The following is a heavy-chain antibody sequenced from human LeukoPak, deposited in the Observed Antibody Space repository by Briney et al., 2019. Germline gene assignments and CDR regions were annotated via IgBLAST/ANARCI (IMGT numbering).Heavy chain of an antibody. V-gene: IGHV4-34*01. CDR3: ARAGYNWNLNP. J-gene: IGHJ5*02. D-gene: IGHD1-7*01. CDR2: INHSGST. Sequence: MPSETLSLTCAVYGGSFSGYYWSWIRQPPGKGLEWIGEINHSGSTNYNPSLKSRVTISVDTSKNQFSLKLSSVTAADTAVYYCARAGYNWNLNPWGQGTLVTVSS. CDR1: GGSFSGYY.